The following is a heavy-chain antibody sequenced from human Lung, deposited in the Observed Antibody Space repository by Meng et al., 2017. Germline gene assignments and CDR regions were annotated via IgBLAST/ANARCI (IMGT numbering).Heavy chain of an antibody. J-gene: IGHJ4*02. V-gene: IGHV1-2*06. CDR1: GYTFPDYG. D-gene: IGHD6-13*01. Sequence: QVQLVPSGAEVKKPGASVKVSCKASGYTFPDYGLHWVRRAPGQGLEWMGRINPKSGDTHYAQRFQGRVTMTGDTSISTAYMELSGLRSDDTAMYYCARDEDISAAGKLFGDYWGQGTLVTVSS. CDR3: ARDEDISAAGKLFGDY. CDR2: INPKSGDT.